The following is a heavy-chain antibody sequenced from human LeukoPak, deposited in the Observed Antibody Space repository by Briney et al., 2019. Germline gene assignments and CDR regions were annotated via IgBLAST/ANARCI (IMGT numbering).Heavy chain of an antibody. J-gene: IGHJ4*02. CDR2: ISSSSSYI. D-gene: IGHD3-16*02. V-gene: IGHV3-21*01. CDR1: GFTFSSYS. Sequence: PGGSLRLSCAASGFTFSSYSMNWVRQAPGKGLEWVSSISSSSSYIYYADSVKGRFTISRDNAKNSLYLQMNSLRAEDTAVYYCARDRNMITFGGVIVTIDYWGQGTLVTVSS. CDR3: ARDRNMITFGGVIVTIDY.